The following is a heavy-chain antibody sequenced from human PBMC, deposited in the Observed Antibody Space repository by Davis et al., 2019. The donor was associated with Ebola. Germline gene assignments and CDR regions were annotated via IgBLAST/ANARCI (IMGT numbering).Heavy chain of an antibody. Sequence: ASVKVSCKASGYTFTSYAMHWVRQAPGQRLEWMGWINAGNGNTKYSQKFQGRVTITRDTSASTAYMELSSLRSEDTAVYYCAIISGSYYPHFDYWGQGTLVTVSS. J-gene: IGHJ4*02. D-gene: IGHD1-26*01. CDR1: GYTFTSYA. V-gene: IGHV1-3*01. CDR2: INAGNGNT. CDR3: AIISGSYYPHFDY.